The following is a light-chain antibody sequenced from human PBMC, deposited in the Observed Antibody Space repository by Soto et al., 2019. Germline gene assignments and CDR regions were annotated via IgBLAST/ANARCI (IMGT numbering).Light chain of an antibody. J-gene: IGLJ1*01. V-gene: IGLV2-14*01. Sequence: QSALTQPASVSGSPGQSITISCTGTSSDVGGFKYVSWYQQHPGKAPKLMIYGVSNRPSGVSNRLSGSKSGNTASLTISGLPAEGDADYYCTSYTANTTYVFGTGTKLTVL. CDR1: SSDVGGFKY. CDR2: GVS. CDR3: TSYTANTTYV.